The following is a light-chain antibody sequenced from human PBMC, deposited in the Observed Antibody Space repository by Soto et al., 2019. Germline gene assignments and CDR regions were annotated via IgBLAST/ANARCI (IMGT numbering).Light chain of an antibody. Sequence: EIVLTQSPGTLSLSPGERATLSCRASQSVSSSYLAWYQQKPGQAPRLLIYGASSRATGIPDRFSGSGSGTGFTLTISRLEPEDFAVYYYQQDGSSPRTSGQGTKLVIK. CDR1: QSVSSSY. CDR2: GAS. CDR3: QQDGSSPRT. J-gene: IGKJ2*01. V-gene: IGKV3-20*01.